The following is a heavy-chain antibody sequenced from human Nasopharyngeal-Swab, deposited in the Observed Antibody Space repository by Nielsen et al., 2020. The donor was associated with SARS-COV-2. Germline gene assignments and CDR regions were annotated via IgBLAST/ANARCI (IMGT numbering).Heavy chain of an antibody. D-gene: IGHD2-21*02. V-gene: IGHV3-23*01. J-gene: IGHJ4*02. CDR3: AKRAEGGCGDDCYLDY. CDR2: ISDDEST. Sequence: GESLKISCAASGFTFSSYSMSWARQAPGKGLEWVSGISDDESTYYADSVKGRFTISRDNSKNTLYLQMNSLRGEDTAVYYCAKRAEGGCGDDCYLDYWGQGTLVTVSS. CDR1: GFTFSSYS.